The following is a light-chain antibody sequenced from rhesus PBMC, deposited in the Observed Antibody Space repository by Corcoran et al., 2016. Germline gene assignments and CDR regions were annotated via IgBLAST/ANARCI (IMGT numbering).Light chain of an antibody. CDR1: QGITND. CDR3: QHYYSTPFT. J-gene: IGKJ3*01. Sequence: DIQMTQSPSSLSASVGDRVTITCRASQGITNDLAWYQQKPGETPKLLIYEASSLQSGIPSRFSGIGSGTDFTLTISSLQPEDFATYYCQHYYSTPFTFGPVTKLDIK. V-gene: IGKV1-25*01. CDR2: EAS.